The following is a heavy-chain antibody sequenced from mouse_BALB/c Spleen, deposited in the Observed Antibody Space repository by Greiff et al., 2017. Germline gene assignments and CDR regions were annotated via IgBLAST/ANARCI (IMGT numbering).Heavy chain of an antibody. CDR1: GFAFSSYD. Sequence: EVQRVESGGGLVKPGGSLKLSCAASGFAFSSYDMSWVRQTPEKRLEWVAYISSGGGSTYYPDTVKGRFTISRDNAKNTLYLQMSSLKSEDTAMYYCARRGGNYVGYFDVWGAGTTVTVSS. CDR2: ISSGGGST. J-gene: IGHJ1*01. CDR3: ARRGGNYVGYFDV. V-gene: IGHV5-12-1*01. D-gene: IGHD2-1*01.